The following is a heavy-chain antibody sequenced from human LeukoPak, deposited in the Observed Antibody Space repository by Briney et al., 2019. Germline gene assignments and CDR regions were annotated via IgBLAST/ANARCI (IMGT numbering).Heavy chain of an antibody. J-gene: IGHJ4*02. CDR3: AKDHSGTYVYYIDY. CDR2: ISGSGGRT. D-gene: IGHD1-26*01. Sequence: GGSLRLSCTASGFTFSSYAMSWVRQAPGKGLEWVSVISGSGGRTYYADSVKGRFTISRDNSKNTLYLQMNSLRAGDTAVYYCAKDHSGTYVYYIDYWGQGTLVTVSS. V-gene: IGHV3-23*01. CDR1: GFTFSSYA.